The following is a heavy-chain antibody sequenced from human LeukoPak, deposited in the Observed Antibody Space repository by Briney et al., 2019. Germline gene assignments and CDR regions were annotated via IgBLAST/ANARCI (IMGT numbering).Heavy chain of an antibody. J-gene: IGHJ4*02. CDR2: ISAYNDNT. CDR3: AREEQWHFDY. CDR1: GYTFTSYG. D-gene: IGHD6-19*01. V-gene: IGHV1-18*01. Sequence: GASVKVSCKASGYTFTSYGITWVRQAPGQGVEWMGWISAYNDNTNYAQKLQGRVTMTTDTSTSTAYMELRSLRSDDTAVYYCAREEQWHFDYWGQGTLVTVSS.